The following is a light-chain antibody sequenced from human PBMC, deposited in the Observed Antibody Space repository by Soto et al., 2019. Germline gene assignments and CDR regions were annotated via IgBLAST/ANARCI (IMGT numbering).Light chain of an antibody. J-gene: IGKJ5*01. Sequence: EIVMTQSPATLSVSPGERATLSCRASQSITRNLAWYQQKPDQAPRLLIYGASTRATGVPARFSGSGSGADFTLTISSLEPEDFAVYYCHQRSNWPPDTFGQGTRLEIK. CDR3: HQRSNWPPDT. V-gene: IGKV3-11*01. CDR2: GAS. CDR1: QSITRN.